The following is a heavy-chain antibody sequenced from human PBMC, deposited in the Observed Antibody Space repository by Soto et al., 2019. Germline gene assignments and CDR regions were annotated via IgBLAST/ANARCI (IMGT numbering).Heavy chain of an antibody. Sequence: GGSLRLSCAASGFTFSSYAMHWVRQAPGKGLEWVAVISYDGSNKYYADSVKGRFTISRDNSKNTLYLQMNSLRAEDTAVYYCARDYCGGDCYAAASEYFQHWGQGTLVTVSS. CDR3: ARDYCGGDCYAAASEYFQH. J-gene: IGHJ1*01. CDR1: GFTFSSYA. CDR2: ISYDGSNK. V-gene: IGHV3-30-3*01. D-gene: IGHD2-21*02.